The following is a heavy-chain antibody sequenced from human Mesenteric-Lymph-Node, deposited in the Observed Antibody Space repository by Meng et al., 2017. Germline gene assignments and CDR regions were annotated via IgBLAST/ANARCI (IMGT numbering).Heavy chain of an antibody. D-gene: IGHD7-27*01. CDR2: ISTTGGTT. CDR1: GFIFSKYA. V-gene: IGHV3-23*01. J-gene: IGHJ4*02. CDR3: ARDGDY. Sequence: GESLKISCVASGFIFSKYAMTWVRLTPGKGLQWVAGISTTGGTTYYADSVKGRFTISRDNSKNTLCLQMNSLRAEDTAVYYCARDGDYWGQGTLVTVSS.